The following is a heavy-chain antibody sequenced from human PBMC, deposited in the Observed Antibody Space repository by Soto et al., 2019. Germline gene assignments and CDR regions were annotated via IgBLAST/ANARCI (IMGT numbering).Heavy chain of an antibody. CDR1: AFTFSTYW. V-gene: IGHV3-7*03. D-gene: IGHD3-22*01. CDR2: IKQDGSEK. Sequence: GGSLRLSCAASAFTFSTYWMSWVRQAPGKGLEWVANIKQDGSEKCYVDSVKGRFTISRDNAKNSLYLQMNSLRAEDTAVYYCARGSTYYYDSSGYYIYYFDYWGQGTLVTVSS. J-gene: IGHJ4*02. CDR3: ARGSTYYYDSSGYYIYYFDY.